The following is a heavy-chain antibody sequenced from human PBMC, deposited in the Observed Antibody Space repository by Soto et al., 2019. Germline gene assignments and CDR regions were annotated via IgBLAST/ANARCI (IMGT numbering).Heavy chain of an antibody. CDR1: GFTVSNTY. J-gene: IGHJ4*02. Sequence: EVQLVETGGGLLQPGGSLRLSCAASGFTVSNTYMSWVRQAPGKGLEWVSLIYSGGSTYYADSVKGRFTISRDNSKNTLYLQMNSLRAEDTAVYYCATYSSLDYWGQGTLVTVSS. V-gene: IGHV3-53*02. CDR2: IYSGGST. CDR3: ATYSSLDY. D-gene: IGHD6-13*01.